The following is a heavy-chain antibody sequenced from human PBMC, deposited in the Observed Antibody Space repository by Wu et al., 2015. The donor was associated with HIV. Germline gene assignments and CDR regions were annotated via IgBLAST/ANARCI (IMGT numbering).Heavy chain of an antibody. J-gene: IGHJ5*02. CDR2: IIPIFGEGTA. V-gene: IGHV1-69*05. CDR1: GGTFDSYA. D-gene: IGHD1-26*01. CDR3: ARVITWRNFGSFYDH. Sequence: QVQLVQSGAEVKKPGSSVKISCKASGGTFDSYAISWVRQAPGQGLEWVGGIIPIFGEGTADYSQNFQGRVTITTDKSTNTAYMDLSSLRSEDTAVYYCARVITWRNFGSFYDHWGQGALVTVSS.